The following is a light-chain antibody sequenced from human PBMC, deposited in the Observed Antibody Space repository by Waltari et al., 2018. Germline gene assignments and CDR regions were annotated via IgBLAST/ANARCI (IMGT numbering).Light chain of an antibody. Sequence: NFMLTQPHSVSESPGKTVTISCTGSSGSIASNHVQWYQQRPGSAPTTVFYENNQRPSGVPGRFSGSIDSSSNSASLTIAGLKTEDEADYYCQSYDSTNCLFGGGTKLTVL. CDR1: SGSIASNH. CDR3: QSYDSTNCL. CDR2: ENN. J-gene: IGLJ3*02. V-gene: IGLV6-57*02.